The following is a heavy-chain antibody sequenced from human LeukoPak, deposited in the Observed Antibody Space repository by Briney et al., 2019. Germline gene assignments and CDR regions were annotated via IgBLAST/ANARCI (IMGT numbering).Heavy chain of an antibody. CDR1: GYTFASYG. CDR2: ISAYNGNT. D-gene: IGHD3-10*02. Sequence: ASVKVSCKASGYTFASYGISWVRQAPGQGLEWMGWISAYNGNTNYAQKLQGRVTMTRDTSISTAYMELSRLRSDDTAVYYCARSAPHYYFLMDVWGKGTTVTVSS. CDR3: ARSAPHYYFLMDV. V-gene: IGHV1-18*01. J-gene: IGHJ6*03.